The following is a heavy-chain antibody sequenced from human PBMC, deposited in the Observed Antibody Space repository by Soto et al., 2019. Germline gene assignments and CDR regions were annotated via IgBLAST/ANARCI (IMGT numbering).Heavy chain of an antibody. D-gene: IGHD4-17*01. V-gene: IGHV2-26*01. CDR1: GFSLSNPRMG. J-gene: IGHJ6*04. CDR2: FFSDAER. Sequence: QVTLKESGPVLVQPTETLTLTCTVSGFSLSNPRMGVSWIRQPPGKPLEWLAHFFSDAERSYSASMQSRLTMSTDTSGSQVVLTMTNVDPVDTATYFCARMDGDYNYYAMDVWGKGTTVTVSS. CDR3: ARMDGDYNYYAMDV.